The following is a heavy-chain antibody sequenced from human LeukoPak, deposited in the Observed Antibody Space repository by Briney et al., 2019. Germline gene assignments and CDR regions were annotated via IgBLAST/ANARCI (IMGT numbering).Heavy chain of an antibody. J-gene: IGHJ4*02. CDR3: ARSLGGWFTFDY. CDR2: IRYDGSNK. CDR1: GFTFSSYG. V-gene: IGHV3-30*02. D-gene: IGHD2-15*01. Sequence: PGGSLRLSCAASGFTFSSYGMHWVRQAPGKGLEWVAFIRYDGSNKYYADSVKGRFTISRDNTKNSLYLQMNSLRAEDTALYHCARSLGGWFTFDYWGQGTLVTVSS.